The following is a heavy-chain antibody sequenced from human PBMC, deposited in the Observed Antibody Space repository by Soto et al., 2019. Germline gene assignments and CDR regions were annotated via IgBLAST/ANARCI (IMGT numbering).Heavy chain of an antibody. Sequence: SETLSLTCTVSGGSISSSSYYWGWIRQPPGKGLELIGSIYYSGSTYYNPSLKSRVTISVDTSKNQFSLKLSSVTAADTAVYYCARHRRNYYDSSGYPNDHFDYWGQGTLVTVSS. CDR3: ARHRRNYYDSSGYPNDHFDY. J-gene: IGHJ4*02. V-gene: IGHV4-39*01. CDR2: IYYSGST. CDR1: GGSISSSSYY. D-gene: IGHD3-22*01.